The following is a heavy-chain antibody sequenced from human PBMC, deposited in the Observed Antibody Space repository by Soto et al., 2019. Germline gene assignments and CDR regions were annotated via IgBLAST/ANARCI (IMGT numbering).Heavy chain of an antibody. V-gene: IGHV3-30*18. CDR2: ISFDGNNE. Sequence: SLRLSCAASGFTFNTYGLHWVRQAPGKGLEWVAVISFDGNNEYYADSVKGRFTISRDNSKNTLYLQMNSLRAEDTALYYCAKAEDAASYPYHYGMDVWGQGTTVTVS. CDR3: AKAEDAASYPYHYGMDV. J-gene: IGHJ6*02. CDR1: GFTFNTYG.